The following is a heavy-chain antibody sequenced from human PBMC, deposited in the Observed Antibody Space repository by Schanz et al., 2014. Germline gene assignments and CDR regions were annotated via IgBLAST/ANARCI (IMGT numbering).Heavy chain of an antibody. CDR1: GFNFGSHG. CDR2: ISYDGSFK. J-gene: IGHJ3*01. D-gene: IGHD7-27*01. Sequence: QVQLVESGGGVVQPGRSLRLSCAASGFNFGSHGMHWVRQAPGKGLEWVAVISYDGSFKNYADSVRGRITMSRDNSKNTMYLQINNLRADDTAVYYCARELPGVVAFDFWGQVTMVTVSS. V-gene: IGHV3-33*01. CDR3: ARELPGVVAFDF.